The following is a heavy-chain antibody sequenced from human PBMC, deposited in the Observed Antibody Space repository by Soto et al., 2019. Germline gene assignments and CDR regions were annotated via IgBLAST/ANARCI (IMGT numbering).Heavy chain of an antibody. V-gene: IGHV4-39*01. D-gene: IGHD5-12*01. CDR2: IYYSGST. Sequence: QLQLQESGPGLVKPSETLSLTCTVSGGSISSSSYYWGWIRQPPGKGLEWIGSIYYSGSTYYNPSLKSRVTISVDTSKNQFSLKLSSVTAADTAVYYCASVPSGRKWLAQKFFDYWGQGTLVTFSS. CDR1: GGSISSSSYY. CDR3: ASVPSGRKWLAQKFFDY. J-gene: IGHJ4*02.